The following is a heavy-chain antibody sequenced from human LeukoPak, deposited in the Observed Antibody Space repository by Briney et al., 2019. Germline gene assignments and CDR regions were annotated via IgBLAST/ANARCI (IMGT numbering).Heavy chain of an antibody. CDR2: ISYDGSNK. Sequence: PGRSLRLSCAASGFTFSSYGMHWVRQAPGKGLEWVAVISYDGSNKYYADSVKGRFTISRDNSKNTLYLQMNSLRAEDTAVYYCAKIYVSSGYLDYFDYWGQGTLVTVSS. D-gene: IGHD3-22*01. J-gene: IGHJ4*02. CDR3: AKIYVSSGYLDYFDY. CDR1: GFTFSSYG. V-gene: IGHV3-30*18.